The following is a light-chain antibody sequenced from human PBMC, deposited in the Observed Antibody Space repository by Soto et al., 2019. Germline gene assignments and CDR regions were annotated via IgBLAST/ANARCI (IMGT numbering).Light chain of an antibody. CDR2: DAS. V-gene: IGKV3D-20*02. CDR3: QQRSNWPRT. Sequence: EIVLTQSPATLSLSPGDRATLSCGASQSVSSSYLSWFQQKPGQAPRLLIYDASNRATGIPARFSGSGSGTDFTLTISSLEPEDFAVYYCQQRSNWPRTFGQGTKVDIK. CDR1: QSVSSSY. J-gene: IGKJ1*01.